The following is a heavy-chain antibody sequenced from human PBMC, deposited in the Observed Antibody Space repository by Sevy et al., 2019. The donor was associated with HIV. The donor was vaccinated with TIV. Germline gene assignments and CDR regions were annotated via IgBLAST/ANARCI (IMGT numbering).Heavy chain of an antibody. CDR1: GGSITSLY. Sequence: SETLSLTCTVSGGSITSLYWNWIRQPPGKGLGWIGNIYYNGHINYNPSLKSRVTLSLDTSKNPFSLRLSSVTAADTAMYYCAGENAWGRGYSWGQGTLVTVSS. CDR3: AGENAWGRGYS. CDR2: IYYNGHI. V-gene: IGHV4-59*08. D-gene: IGHD1-26*01. J-gene: IGHJ4*02.